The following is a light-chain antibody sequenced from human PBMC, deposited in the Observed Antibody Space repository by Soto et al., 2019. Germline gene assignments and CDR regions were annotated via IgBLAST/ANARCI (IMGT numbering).Light chain of an antibody. J-gene: IGLJ1*01. CDR3: SSYTSSSSYV. V-gene: IGLV2-14*03. Sequence: QSVLTQPASVSDSPGQSITISCIGTSSDIGGFYHVSWPQQHPGKAPKLIIYDVSNRPSGVSNRFSGSKTGNTASLTISGLPAEDEDDYYYSSYTSSSSYVFGSGTKLTVL. CDR1: SSDIGGFYH. CDR2: DVS.